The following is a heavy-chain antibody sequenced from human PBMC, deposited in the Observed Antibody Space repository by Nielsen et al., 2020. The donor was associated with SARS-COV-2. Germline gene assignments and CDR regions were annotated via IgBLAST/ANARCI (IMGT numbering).Heavy chain of an antibody. Sequence: GGSLRLSCAASGLSFNNLGMVWVRQAPGKGLEWLTTIWSDASKQFSADSVKGRFTISRDNAKNSLYLQMNSLRAEDTAVYYCAREYLGWFDPWGQGTLVTVSS. J-gene: IGHJ5*02. CDR1: GLSFNNLG. CDR3: AREYLGWFDP. CDR2: IWSDASKQ. V-gene: IGHV3-33*01.